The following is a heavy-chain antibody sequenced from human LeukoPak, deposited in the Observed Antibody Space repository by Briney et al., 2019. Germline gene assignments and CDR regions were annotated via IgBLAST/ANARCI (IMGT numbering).Heavy chain of an antibody. CDR2: IYSGGST. Sequence: AGSLRLSCPVSGFTVSSNYMSWVSQAAGKGLEWVAVIYSGGSTYYADSVKGRFTISRDNSKNTLYLQMNSLRAEDTAVYYWARDRVAAAGTWVYYFDYWGQGTLVTVSS. D-gene: IGHD6-13*01. CDR1: GFTVSSNY. J-gene: IGHJ4*02. V-gene: IGHV3-66*01. CDR3: ARDRVAAAGTWVYYFDY.